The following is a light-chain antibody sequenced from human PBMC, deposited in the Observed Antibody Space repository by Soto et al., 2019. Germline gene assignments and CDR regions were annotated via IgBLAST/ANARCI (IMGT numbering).Light chain of an antibody. CDR1: SSDGGGYNY. CDR3: SSYGGSNNYV. J-gene: IGLJ1*01. CDR2: EVS. V-gene: IGLV2-14*01. Sequence: QSVLTQPASVSGSPGQSITISCTGTSSDGGGYNYVSWYQQHPGKAPKLMIYEVSNRPSGVSNRFSGSKSGNTASLTISGLQAEDEADYYCSSYGGSNNYVFGTGTKVTVL.